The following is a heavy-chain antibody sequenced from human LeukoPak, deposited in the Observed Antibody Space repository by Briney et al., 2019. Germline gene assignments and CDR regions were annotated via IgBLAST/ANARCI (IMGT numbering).Heavy chain of an antibody. J-gene: IGHJ3*02. D-gene: IGHD7-27*01. V-gene: IGHV1-2*06. Sequence: GASVKVSCKASGYTFSDYYMHWVRQAPGQGLEWMGRINPNSGGTNYAQKFQGRVTMTRDTSISTAYMELSRLRSDDTAVYYCARDPTLGLMLFDIWGQGTMVTVSS. CDR1: GYTFSDYY. CDR3: ARDPTLGLMLFDI. CDR2: INPNSGGT.